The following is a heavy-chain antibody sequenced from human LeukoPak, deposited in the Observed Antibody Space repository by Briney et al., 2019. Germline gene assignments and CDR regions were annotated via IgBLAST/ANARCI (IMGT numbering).Heavy chain of an antibody. D-gene: IGHD1-26*01. Sequence: GGSLRLSCAASGFTFSSYAMSWVRQAPGKGLEWVSAISGSGGSTYYADSVKGRFTISRDNSQTTLYLQMNSLRFEDTAVYYCARDLNSGSYRGYFDYWGQGTLVTVSS. J-gene: IGHJ4*02. CDR2: ISGSGGST. CDR3: ARDLNSGSYRGYFDY. CDR1: GFTFSSYA. V-gene: IGHV3-23*01.